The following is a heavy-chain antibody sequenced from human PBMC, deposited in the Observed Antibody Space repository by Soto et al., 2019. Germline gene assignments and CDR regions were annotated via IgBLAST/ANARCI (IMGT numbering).Heavy chain of an antibody. Sequence: QVQLVQSGAEVKKPGASVKVSCKASGYTFTSYGISWVRQAPGPGLEWMGWISAYNGNTNYAQKLQGRVTMTTDTSTSTAYMELRSLRSDDTAVYYCARGNWNYIFGLFDYYYGMDVWGQGTTVTVSS. CDR2: ISAYNGNT. J-gene: IGHJ6*02. D-gene: IGHD1-7*01. CDR3: ARGNWNYIFGLFDYYYGMDV. V-gene: IGHV1-18*01. CDR1: GYTFTSYG.